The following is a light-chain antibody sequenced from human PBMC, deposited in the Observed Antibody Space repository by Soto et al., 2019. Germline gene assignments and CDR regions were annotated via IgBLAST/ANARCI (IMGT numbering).Light chain of an antibody. Sequence: DIVMTQSPDSLALSLGERATINCKSSQSVLYSPNNKNYLAWYQQKPGQPPKLLLYWASMRESGVPDRFRGIASRTDFTLTISSLQAEDVAVYYCHQYASSPWTFGPGTKVEIK. CDR2: WAS. CDR3: HQYASSPWT. CDR1: QSVLYSPNNKNY. J-gene: IGKJ1*01. V-gene: IGKV4-1*01.